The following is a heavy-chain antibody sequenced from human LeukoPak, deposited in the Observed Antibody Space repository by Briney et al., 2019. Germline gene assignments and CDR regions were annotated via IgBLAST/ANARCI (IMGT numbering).Heavy chain of an antibody. CDR2: IYYSGST. V-gene: IGHV4-59*01. Sequence: SETLSLTCTVSGGSISSYYWSWIRQPPGKGLEWIGYIYYSGSTNYNPSLKSRVTISVGTSKNQFSLKLSSVTAADTAVYYCARDEDMGIAAAGAPIDYWGQGTLVTVSS. CDR1: GGSISSYY. CDR3: ARDEDMGIAAAGAPIDY. D-gene: IGHD6-13*01. J-gene: IGHJ4*02.